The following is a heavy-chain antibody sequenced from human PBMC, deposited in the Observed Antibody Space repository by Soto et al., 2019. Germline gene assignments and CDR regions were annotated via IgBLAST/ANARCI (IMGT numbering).Heavy chain of an antibody. J-gene: IGHJ4*02. CDR1: GFTFSTHA. Sequence: QVQLVESGGGVVQPGRSLTLSCAASGFTFSTHAVHWVRQAPGTGLEWVAVISADGSRKYYADSLSGRFTISRDNFRNTLSLQMNGLTPEDTGVYYCLPKSPTGAPIDYWGQGTLVTVSS. CDR2: ISADGSRK. D-gene: IGHD4-17*01. V-gene: IGHV3-30*03. CDR3: LPKSPTGAPIDY.